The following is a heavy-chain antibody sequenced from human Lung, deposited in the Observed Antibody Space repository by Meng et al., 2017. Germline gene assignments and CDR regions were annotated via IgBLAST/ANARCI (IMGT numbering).Heavy chain of an antibody. J-gene: IGHJ4*02. CDR2: IHHSGST. CDR3: ATGYYSDSN. CDR1: GASIDTDNW. D-gene: IGHD3-22*01. Sequence: QVQLQESGPGLVKPSGTLTLTCAVSGASIDTDNWSTWVRQSPGKGLEWIGEIHHSGSTNYNQSLKSRVILPVDKSKNQFSLKVNSVTAADTAVYYCATGYYSDSNWGQGTLVTVSS. V-gene: IGHV4-4*02.